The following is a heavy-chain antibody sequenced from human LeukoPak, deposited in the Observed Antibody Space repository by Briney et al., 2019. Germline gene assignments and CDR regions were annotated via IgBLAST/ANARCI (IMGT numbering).Heavy chain of an antibody. J-gene: IGHJ3*02. CDR2: IYPCDPET. CDR1: GYSFTIHW. V-gene: IGHV5-51*01. CDR3: ARRYYYDSSGYYLAHDAFDI. Sequence: GESLKISCKGSGYSFTIHWIGWVRQMTGKGLEWMGIIYPCDPETRYRPSFQGQVTISADKSISTAYLQWSSLKASDTAMYYCARRYYYDSSGYYLAHDAFDIWGQGTMVTVSS. D-gene: IGHD3-22*01.